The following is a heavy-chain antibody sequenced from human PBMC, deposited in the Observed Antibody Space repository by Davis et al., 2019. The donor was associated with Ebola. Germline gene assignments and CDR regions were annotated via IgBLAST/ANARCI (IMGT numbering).Heavy chain of an antibody. J-gene: IGHJ3*01. V-gene: IGHV5-51*01. CDR2: IYPGDSDV. CDR3: ARPYTSGQGNAFNV. CDR1: GYSFTNYW. Sequence: GESLKISCKGSGYSFTNYWIAWVRQMPGKGPEWIGIIYPGDSDVRYSSSFQGHVTISADRAITTAYLQWSSLRASDTALYYCARPYTSGQGNAFNVWGQGTMVTVSS. D-gene: IGHD6-19*01.